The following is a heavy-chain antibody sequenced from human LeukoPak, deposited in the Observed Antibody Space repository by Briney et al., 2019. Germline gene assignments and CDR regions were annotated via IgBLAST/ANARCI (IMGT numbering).Heavy chain of an antibody. J-gene: IGHJ4*02. D-gene: IGHD3-22*01. CDR1: GGTFSSYA. Sequence: SVKVSCKASGGTFSSYAISWVRQAPGQGLEWMGGIISIFGTANYAQKFQGRVTITADESTSTAYMELSSLRSEDTAVYYCARAVYYYDSSGYYYDYWGQGTLVTVSS. CDR3: ARAVYYYDSSGYYYDY. V-gene: IGHV1-69*13. CDR2: IISIFGTA.